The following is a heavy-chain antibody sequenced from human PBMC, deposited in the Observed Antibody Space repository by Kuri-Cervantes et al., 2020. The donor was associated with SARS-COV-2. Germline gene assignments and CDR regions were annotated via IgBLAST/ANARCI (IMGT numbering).Heavy chain of an antibody. D-gene: IGHD6-19*01. V-gene: IGHV4-39*01. J-gene: IGHJ4*02. CDR3: ARYPALGAVAGTDY. CDR1: GDSISSNGYY. Sequence: ESLKISCTVSGDSISSNGYYWGWIRQPPGTGLEYIGSIYYSGGTHYNPSLKSRVTTSVDTSKNQFSLKLSSVTAADTAVYYCARYPALGAVAGTDYWGQGTLVTVSS. CDR2: IYYSGGT.